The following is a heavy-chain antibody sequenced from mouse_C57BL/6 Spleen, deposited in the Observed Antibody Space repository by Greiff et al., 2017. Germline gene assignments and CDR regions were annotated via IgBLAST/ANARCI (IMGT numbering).Heavy chain of an antibody. Sequence: QVQLQQSGAELMKPGASVKLSCKATGYTFTGYWIAWVKQRPGHGLEWIGEILPGSGSTNYNEKFKGKATFTADTSSNTAYMQLSSLTTEDSAIYYCARATTVVATGGYYFDYWGQGTTLTVSS. J-gene: IGHJ2*01. D-gene: IGHD1-1*01. CDR3: ARATTVVATGGYYFDY. V-gene: IGHV1-9*01. CDR2: ILPGSGST. CDR1: GYTFTGYW.